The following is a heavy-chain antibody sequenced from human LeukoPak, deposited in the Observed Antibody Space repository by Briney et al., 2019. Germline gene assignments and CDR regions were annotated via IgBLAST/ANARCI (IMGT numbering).Heavy chain of an antibody. CDR2: INHSGST. Sequence: SETLSLTCAVYGGSFSGYYWSWIRQPPGKGLEWIGEINHSGSTNYNPSLKSRVTISVDTSKNQFSLKLSSVTAADTAVYYCARGRRGTYSAYYYYYMDVWGKGTTVTVS. J-gene: IGHJ6*03. CDR3: ARGRRGTYSAYYYYYMDV. V-gene: IGHV4-34*01. CDR1: GGSFSGYY. D-gene: IGHD1-26*01.